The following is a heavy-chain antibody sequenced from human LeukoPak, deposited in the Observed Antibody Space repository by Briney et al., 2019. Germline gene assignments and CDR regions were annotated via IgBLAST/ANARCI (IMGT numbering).Heavy chain of an antibody. J-gene: IGHJ5*02. Sequence: SETLSLTCTVSGGSISSYYWSWIRQPPGKGLEWIGYIYYSGSTNYNPSLKSRVTISVDRSKNQFSLKLSSVTAADTAVYYCARAHKYYYDSSGYPYNWFDPWGQGTLVTVSS. CDR3: ARAHKYYYDSSGYPYNWFDP. CDR1: GGSISSYY. D-gene: IGHD3-22*01. V-gene: IGHV4-59*12. CDR2: IYYSGST.